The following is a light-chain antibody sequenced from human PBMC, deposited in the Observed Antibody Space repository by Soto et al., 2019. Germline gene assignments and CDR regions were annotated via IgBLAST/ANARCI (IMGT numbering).Light chain of an antibody. CDR3: QHYGGSPQT. V-gene: IGKV3-20*01. Sequence: EIVLTQSPGTLSLSPGERATLSCRASQSVSSSYLAWYQQKPGQAPRFLIYGTSSRATGIPDRFSGSGSRTEFALTITSLQPDDVATYYCQHYGGSPQTFGQGTKVDIK. J-gene: IGKJ1*01. CDR2: GTS. CDR1: QSVSSSY.